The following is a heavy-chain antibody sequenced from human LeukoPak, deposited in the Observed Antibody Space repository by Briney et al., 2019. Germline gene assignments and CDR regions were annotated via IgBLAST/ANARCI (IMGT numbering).Heavy chain of an antibody. CDR3: AKDPLNTAMVTGAFDI. J-gene: IGHJ3*02. D-gene: IGHD5-18*01. Sequence: VGSLRLSCAASGVTFSSYAMSWVRQAPGKGLEWVSAISGSGGSTYYADSVKGRFTISRDNSKNTLYLQMNSLRAEDTAVYYCAKDPLNTAMVTGAFDIWGQGTMVTVSS. V-gene: IGHV3-23*01. CDR2: ISGSGGST. CDR1: GVTFSSYA.